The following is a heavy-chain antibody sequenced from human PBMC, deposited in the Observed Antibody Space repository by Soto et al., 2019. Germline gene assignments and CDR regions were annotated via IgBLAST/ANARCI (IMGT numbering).Heavy chain of an antibody. V-gene: IGHV4-39*07. D-gene: IGHD3-16*01. CDR2: IYYSGTT. Sequence: SETLSLTCSVSGGSISSSSYFWGWIRQPPGKGLEWIGSIYYSGTTNYNPSLKSRVTISVDRSKNQFSLKLSSVTAADTAVYYCARGPPFHWGQGTLVTVSS. CDR1: GGSISSSSYF. CDR3: ARGPPFH. J-gene: IGHJ4*02.